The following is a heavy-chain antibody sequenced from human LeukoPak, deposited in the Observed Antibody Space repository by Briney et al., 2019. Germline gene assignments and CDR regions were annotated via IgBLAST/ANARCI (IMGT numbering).Heavy chain of an antibody. CDR3: TTEDAFDI. CDR2: IKSKTDGGTT. Sequence: GGSLRLSCAASGFTFSNAWMSWVRQAPGKGLEWVGGIKSKTDGGTTDYAAPVKGRFTISRDDSKNTLYLQMNSLKTEDTAVYYCTTEDAFDIWGQGTMVTVSS. J-gene: IGHJ3*02. V-gene: IGHV3-15*01. CDR1: GFTFSNAW.